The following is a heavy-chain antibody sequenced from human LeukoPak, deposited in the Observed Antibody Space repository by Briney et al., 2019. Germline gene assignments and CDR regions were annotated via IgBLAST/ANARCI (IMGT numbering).Heavy chain of an antibody. J-gene: IGHJ4*02. V-gene: IGHV4-34*01. CDR2: INHSGST. D-gene: IGHD6-6*01. Sequence: SETLSLTCAVYGGSFSGYYRSWIRQPPGKGLEWIGEINHSGSTNYNPSLKSRVTISVDTSKNQFSLKLSSVTAADTAVYYCARLDIAARPFDYWGQETLVTVSS. CDR3: ARLDIAARPFDY. CDR1: GGSFSGYY.